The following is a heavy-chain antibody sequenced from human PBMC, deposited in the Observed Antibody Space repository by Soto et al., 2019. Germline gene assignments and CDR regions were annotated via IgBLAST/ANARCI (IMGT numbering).Heavy chain of an antibody. D-gene: IGHD6-13*01. V-gene: IGHV1-18*01. CDR2: ISAYNGNT. CDR3: ARTATVYSSSWYSYYYGMDV. Sequence: QVQLVQSGAEVKKPGASVKVSCKASGYTFTSYGISWVRQAPGQGLEWMGWISAYNGNTNYAQKLQGRVTMTTDTSTRTAYMELRSLRSDDTAVYYCARTATVYSSSWYSYYYGMDVWGQGTTVTVSS. CDR1: GYTFTSYG. J-gene: IGHJ6*02.